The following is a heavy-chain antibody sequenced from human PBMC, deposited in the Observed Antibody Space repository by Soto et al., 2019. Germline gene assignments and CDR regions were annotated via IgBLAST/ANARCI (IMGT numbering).Heavy chain of an antibody. CDR3: ANARGYYDSSGYYLPPFYYYYGMDV. J-gene: IGHJ6*02. V-gene: IGHV3-23*01. D-gene: IGHD3-22*01. CDR2: ITASGDSI. Sequence: GGSLRLSCAASAFTFTNYAMSLVRQAPGKGLEWVSVITASGDSIHYADSVRGRFTISRDNSKNTLYLQMNSLRAEDTAVYYCANARGYYDSSGYYLPPFYYYYGMDVWGQGTTVTVSS. CDR1: AFTFTNYA.